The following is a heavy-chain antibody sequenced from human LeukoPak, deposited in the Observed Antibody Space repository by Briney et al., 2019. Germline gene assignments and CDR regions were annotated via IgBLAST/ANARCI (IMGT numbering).Heavy chain of an antibody. Sequence: PGGSLRLSCAASGFTFSSYGMHWVRQAPGKGLEWVSGINWNGGSTGYADSVKGRFTISRDNAKNSLYLQMNSLRAEDTALYYCARGAHPFYDSSGYYYVDAFDIWGQGTMVTVSS. D-gene: IGHD3-22*01. CDR2: INWNGGST. J-gene: IGHJ3*02. CDR3: ARGAHPFYDSSGYYYVDAFDI. V-gene: IGHV3-20*04. CDR1: GFTFSSYG.